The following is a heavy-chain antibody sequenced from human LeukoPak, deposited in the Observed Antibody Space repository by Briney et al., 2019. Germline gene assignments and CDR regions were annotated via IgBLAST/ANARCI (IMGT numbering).Heavy chain of an antibody. CDR3: AREGSTSWYGMDV. CDR2: ISAYNGNT. CDR1: GYTFTSYA. J-gene: IGHJ6*02. Sequence: ASVKVSCKASGYTFTSYAMHWVRQAPGQRLEWMGWISAYNGNTVYAQKVEGRVTMTTDTSTSTAYMELRSLRSDDTAVYYCAREGSTSWYGMDVWGQGTTVTVSS. D-gene: IGHD2-2*01. V-gene: IGHV1-18*01.